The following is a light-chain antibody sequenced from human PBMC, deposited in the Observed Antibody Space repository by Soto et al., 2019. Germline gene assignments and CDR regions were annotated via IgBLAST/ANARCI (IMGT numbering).Light chain of an antibody. CDR2: DAS. CDR1: QRLSTW. CDR3: QHYFSYPWT. J-gene: IGKJ1*01. V-gene: IGKV1-5*01. Sequence: DIQMTQTPSTLSASVGDRVTITCRASQRLSTWLAWFQQKPGKAPKLLIYDASSLESGVPSRFSGSGSGTEFTLTISSLQADDFATYYCQHYFSYPWTFGQGTKVDIK.